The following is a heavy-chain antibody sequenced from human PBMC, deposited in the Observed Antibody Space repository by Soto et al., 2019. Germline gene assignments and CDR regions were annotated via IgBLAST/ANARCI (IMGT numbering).Heavy chain of an antibody. Sequence: QVQLVQSGAEVKKPGSSVKVSCKASGGTISSYTISWVRQAPGQGLEWMGRIIPILGIANYAQKFQGRVTITADKSTSPAYMELSSLRSEDTAVYYCARAGTLRYGSSCYYPSDAFDDWGQGTMVTVSS. CDR2: IIPILGIA. CDR1: GGTISSYT. CDR3: ARAGTLRYGSSCYYPSDAFDD. D-gene: IGHD3-22*01. J-gene: IGHJ3*01. V-gene: IGHV1-69*02.